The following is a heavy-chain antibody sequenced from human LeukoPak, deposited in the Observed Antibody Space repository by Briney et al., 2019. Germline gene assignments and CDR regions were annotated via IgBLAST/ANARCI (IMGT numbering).Heavy chain of an antibody. V-gene: IGHV4-61*08. D-gene: IGHD6-13*01. CDR2: IYYSGST. CDR1: GGSISSGGYS. Sequence: RPSETLSLTCAVSGGSISSGGYSWSWIRQPPGKGLEWIGYIYYSGSTNYNPSLKSRVTISVDTSKNQFSLKLSSVTAADTAVYYCARVRRAAAGTVHYYMDVWGKGTTVTVSS. CDR3: ARVRRAAAGTVHYYMDV. J-gene: IGHJ6*03.